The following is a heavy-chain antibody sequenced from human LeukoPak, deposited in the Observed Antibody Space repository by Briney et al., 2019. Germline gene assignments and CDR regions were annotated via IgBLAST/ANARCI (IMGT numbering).Heavy chain of an antibody. D-gene: IGHD6-25*01. V-gene: IGHV3-74*01. Sequence: GGSLRLSCAASGSAFSSYWMHWVRQAPGKGLAWVSHINNDGSTTSFADSVKGRFTISRDNARNTLYLQMSSLTAEDTAIYYCARDNGGVDIWGQGTLVTVSS. CDR3: ARDNGGVDI. J-gene: IGHJ5*02. CDR1: GSAFSSYW. CDR2: INNDGSTT.